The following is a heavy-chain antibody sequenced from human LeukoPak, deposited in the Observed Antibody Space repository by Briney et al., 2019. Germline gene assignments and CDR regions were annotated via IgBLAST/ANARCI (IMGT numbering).Heavy chain of an antibody. Sequence: GGSLRLSCAASGFTFNNAWMSWVRQAPGKGLEWVGRIKSKSVGGTTDYAEHVKGRFTISRDDSKNTLYLEMNSLKTEYTAVYYCTTAPAGTFDYWGQGTLVSVSS. CDR3: TTAPAGTFDY. V-gene: IGHV3-15*01. D-gene: IGHD1-26*01. CDR2: IKSKSVGGTT. CDR1: GFTFNNAW. J-gene: IGHJ4*02.